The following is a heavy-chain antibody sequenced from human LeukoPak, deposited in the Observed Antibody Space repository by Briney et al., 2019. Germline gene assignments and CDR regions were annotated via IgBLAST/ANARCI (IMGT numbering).Heavy chain of an antibody. CDR2: ISGSGGST. V-gene: IGHV3-23*01. Sequence: GGSLRLSCAASGFTFRTYAMNWVRQAPGKGLEWVSTISGSGGSTYYADSVKGRFTISRDNSKNTLYLQMSNLRAEDTALYFCARDINPFAYWGQGTLVTVSS. CDR3: ARDINPFAY. J-gene: IGHJ4*02. CDR1: GFTFRTYA.